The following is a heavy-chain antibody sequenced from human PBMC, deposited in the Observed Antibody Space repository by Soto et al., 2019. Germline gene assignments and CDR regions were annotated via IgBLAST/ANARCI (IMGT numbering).Heavy chain of an antibody. CDR1: GFDFNIYW. D-gene: IGHD2-15*01. CDR3: ARDCSGGSCPHRYFDY. Sequence: GGSLRLSCATSGFDFNIYWMHWARQVPGKGLVWLSRINQDGTSAGYADSVRGRFTISRDNSQNTLYLQMNSLRAEDTAVYYCARDCSGGSCPHRYFDYWGQGTLVTVSS. J-gene: IGHJ4*02. CDR2: INQDGTSA. V-gene: IGHV3-74*01.